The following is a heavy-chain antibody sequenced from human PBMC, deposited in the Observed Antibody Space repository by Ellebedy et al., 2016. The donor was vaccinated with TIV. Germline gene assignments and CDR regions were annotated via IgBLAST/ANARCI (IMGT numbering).Heavy chain of an antibody. Sequence: GESLKISCAASGFIFENAWMTWVRQAPGKGLEWVGRVKSNADGGTADYAAPVKGRFIISRDDSQSTLFLHLSSLKTEDTAVYYCSNDSPTYFSGSPGYPLDFWGQGTLVTVSS. D-gene: IGHD3-9*01. CDR1: GFIFENAW. J-gene: IGHJ4*02. CDR2: VKSNADGGTA. CDR3: SNDSPTYFSGSPGYPLDF. V-gene: IGHV3-15*01.